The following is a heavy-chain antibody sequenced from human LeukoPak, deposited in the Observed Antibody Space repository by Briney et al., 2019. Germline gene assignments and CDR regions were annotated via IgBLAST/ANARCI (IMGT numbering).Heavy chain of an antibody. J-gene: IGHJ5*02. V-gene: IGHV4-61*02. D-gene: IGHD3-16*01. CDR1: GGSISSGSYY. CDR3: ARVGGRGGFWFDP. Sequence: PSETLSLTCTVSGGSISSGSYYWSWIRQPAGKGLEWIGRIYTSGSTNYNPSLKSRVTISVDTSKNQFSLKLSSVTAADTAVYYCARVGGRGGFWFDPWGQGTLVTVSP. CDR2: IYTSGST.